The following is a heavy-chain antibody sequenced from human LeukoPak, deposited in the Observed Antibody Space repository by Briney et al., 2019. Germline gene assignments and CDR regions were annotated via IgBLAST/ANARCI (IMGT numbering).Heavy chain of an antibody. CDR1: GFTFSNAW. V-gene: IGHV3-15*01. CDR3: AKDRNGRYTYGHFDY. D-gene: IGHD5-18*01. Sequence: GGSLRLSCAASGFTFSNAWMSWVRQAPGKGLEWVGRIKSKTDGGTTDYAAPVKGRFTISRDNSKNTLYLQMNSLKAEDTAVYYCAKDRNGRYTYGHFDYWGQGTLVTVSS. J-gene: IGHJ4*02. CDR2: IKSKTDGGTT.